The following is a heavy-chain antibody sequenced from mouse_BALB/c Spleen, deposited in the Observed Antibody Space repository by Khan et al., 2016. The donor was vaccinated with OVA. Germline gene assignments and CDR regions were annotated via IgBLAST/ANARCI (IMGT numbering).Heavy chain of an antibody. J-gene: IGHJ3*01. CDR2: ISPGSGDT. D-gene: IGHD1-2*01. CDR1: GYTFTDYY. CDR3: ARRNYFGYTFAY. V-gene: IGHV1-77*01. Sequence: QVQLQQSGAELVRPGASVKLSCKASGYTFTDYYINWVKQRTGQGLEWIGEISPGSGDTYYNERFKGTATLTADKSSSTAYMQLSSLTSEASAVYFCARRNYFGYTFAYWGQGTLVTVSA.